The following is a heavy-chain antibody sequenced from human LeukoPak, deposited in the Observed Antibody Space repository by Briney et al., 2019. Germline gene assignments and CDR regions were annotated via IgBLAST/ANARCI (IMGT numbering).Heavy chain of an antibody. V-gene: IGHV6-1*01. D-gene: IGHD2-2*01. CDR1: GDSVSSNSAA. CDR2: TYYRSKWYN. Sequence: SQTLSLTFAISGDSVSSNSAAWNWIRQSPSRGLEWLGSTYYRSKWYNDYAVSVKSRITINPDTSKNQFSLRLNSVTPEDTAVYYCARDLWCSSTSCYLAYYYGMDVWGQGTTVTVSS. J-gene: IGHJ6*02. CDR3: ARDLWCSSTSCYLAYYYGMDV.